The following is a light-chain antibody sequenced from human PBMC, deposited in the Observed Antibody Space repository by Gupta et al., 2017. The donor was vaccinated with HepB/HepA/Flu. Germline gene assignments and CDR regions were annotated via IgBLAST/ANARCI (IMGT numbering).Light chain of an antibody. CDR1: QSVSSY. J-gene: IGKJ3*01. Sequence: EIVLTQSPATLSLSPGERATLSCRASQSVSSYLAWYQQKPGQAPMLLIYDASNRATGIPARFSGSGSGTDFTLTISSLEPEDFAVYYCQQRSNWRFTFGPGTKVDIK. CDR3: QQRSNWRFT. CDR2: DAS. V-gene: IGKV3-11*01.